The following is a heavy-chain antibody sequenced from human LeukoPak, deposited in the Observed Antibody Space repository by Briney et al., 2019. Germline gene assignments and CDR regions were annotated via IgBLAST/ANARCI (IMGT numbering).Heavy chain of an antibody. D-gene: IGHD7-27*01. CDR1: GFTFSDAW. CDR2: IKRKTDAGTT. CDR3: TTGNWGPY. V-gene: IGHV3-15*07. Sequence: GGSLRLSCAASGFTFSDAWMNWVRQAPGKGLEWVGRIKRKTDAGTTDYAAPVKGRFTISRDDSKNTLYVQMNSLKTEDTAVYYCTTGNWGPYWGQGTLVTVSS. J-gene: IGHJ4*02.